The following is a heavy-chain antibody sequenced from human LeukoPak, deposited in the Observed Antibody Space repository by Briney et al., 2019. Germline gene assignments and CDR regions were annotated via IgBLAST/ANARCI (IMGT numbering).Heavy chain of an antibody. D-gene: IGHD6-13*01. CDR2: IIPILGIA. CDR3: ARDPIAPLDY. V-gene: IGHV1-69*04. Sequence: SVKVSCKASGGTFSSYAISWVRQAPGQGLEWMGRIIPILGIANYAQKFQGRVTITADKSTSTAYMELRSLRSDDTAVYYCARDPIAPLDYWGQGTLVTVSS. CDR1: GGTFSSYA. J-gene: IGHJ4*02.